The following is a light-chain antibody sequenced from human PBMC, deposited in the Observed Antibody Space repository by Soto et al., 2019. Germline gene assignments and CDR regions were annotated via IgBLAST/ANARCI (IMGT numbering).Light chain of an antibody. CDR1: QSVASNY. CDR3: QQYGSSPTT. V-gene: IGKV3-20*01. Sequence: EIVLTQSPATLSLSPGERATLSCRASQSVASNYLAWWQQKPGQAPRLLIYGASSRATGIPDRFSGSGSGTDFTLTISRLEPEDFAVYFCQQYGSSPTTFGQGTKVDIK. CDR2: GAS. J-gene: IGKJ1*01.